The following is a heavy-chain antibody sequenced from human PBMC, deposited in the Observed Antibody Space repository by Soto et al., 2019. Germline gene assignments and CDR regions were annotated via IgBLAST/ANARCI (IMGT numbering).Heavy chain of an antibody. CDR1: GGSISSGGYS. V-gene: IGHV4-30-2*05. CDR2: IYYSGST. J-gene: IGHJ4*02. CDR3: ASRHFDY. Sequence: SETLSLTCAVSGGSISSGGYSWSWIRQPPGKGLEWIGYIYYSGSTYYNPSLKSRVTISVDTSKNQFSLKLSSVTAADTAVYYCASRHFDYWGQGTLVTVSS.